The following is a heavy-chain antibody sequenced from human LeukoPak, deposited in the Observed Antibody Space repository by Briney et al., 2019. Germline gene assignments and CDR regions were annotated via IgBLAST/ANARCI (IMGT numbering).Heavy chain of an antibody. D-gene: IGHD3-22*01. Sequence: SVKVSCKASGGTFSSYAISWVRQAPGQGLEWMGGIIPIFGTANYAQKFQGRVTITTDESTSTAYMELSSLRSEDTAVYYCARLADYDSSGYPFDYWGQGALVTVSS. J-gene: IGHJ4*02. CDR3: ARLADYDSSGYPFDY. CDR2: IIPIFGTA. CDR1: GGTFSSYA. V-gene: IGHV1-69*05.